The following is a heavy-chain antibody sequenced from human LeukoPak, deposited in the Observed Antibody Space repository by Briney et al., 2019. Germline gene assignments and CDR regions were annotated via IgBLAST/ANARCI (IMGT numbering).Heavy chain of an antibody. CDR2: INHSGST. D-gene: IGHD3-22*01. CDR3: ARRRGYSSGYYSY. V-gene: IGHV4-34*01. J-gene: IGHJ4*02. CDR1: GGSCSGYY. Sequence: PSETLSLTCAVYGGSCSGYYWSWIRQPPGKGLEWIGEINHSGSTNYNPSLKSRVTISVDTSKNQFSLKLSSVTAADTAVYYCARRRGYSSGYYSYWGQGTLVTVSS.